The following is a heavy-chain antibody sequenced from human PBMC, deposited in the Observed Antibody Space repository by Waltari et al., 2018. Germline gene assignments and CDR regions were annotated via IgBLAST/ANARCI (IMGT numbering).Heavy chain of an antibody. CDR1: GGTFSSYA. V-gene: IGHV1-69*10. CDR2: IIPSLGIA. CDR3: AGGLDPSADYYYYYMDV. D-gene: IGHD3-16*01. J-gene: IGHJ6*03. Sequence: QVQLVQSGAEVKKPGSSVKVSCKASGGTFSSYAISWVRQAPGQGLEWMGGIIPSLGIANYAQKFQGRVTITADKSTSTAYMELSSLRSEDTAVYYCAGGLDPSADYYYYYMDVWGKGTTVTVSS.